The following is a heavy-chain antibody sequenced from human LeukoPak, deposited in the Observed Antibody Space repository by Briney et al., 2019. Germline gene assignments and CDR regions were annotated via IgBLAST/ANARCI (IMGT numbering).Heavy chain of an antibody. CDR2: RYHSGNT. Sequence: SETLSLTSTVSGYSISSGYYWGWIRRPPRKGLEWIESRYHSGNTYYNPSLKSRVTISADTSTNQFSLRLSSVTAADTAVYYCARADLAYYYDRSGYYYDYWGEGTLVTVS. J-gene: IGHJ4*02. D-gene: IGHD3-22*01. V-gene: IGHV4-38-2*02. CDR3: ARADLAYYYDRSGYYYDY. CDR1: GYSISSGYY.